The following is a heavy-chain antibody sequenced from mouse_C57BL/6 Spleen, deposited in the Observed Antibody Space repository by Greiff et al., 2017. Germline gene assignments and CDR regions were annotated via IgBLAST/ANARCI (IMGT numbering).Heavy chain of an antibody. CDR2: ISSGGSYT. Sequence: EVKLQESGGDLVKPGGSLKLSCAASGFTFSSYGMSWVRQTPDKRLEWVATISSGGSYTYYPDSVKGRFTISRDNAKNNLYLQMSSLKSEYTAMYYCARGPWDYWGQGTTLTVSS. V-gene: IGHV5-6*01. CDR3: ARGPWDY. CDR1: GFTFSSYG. J-gene: IGHJ2*01.